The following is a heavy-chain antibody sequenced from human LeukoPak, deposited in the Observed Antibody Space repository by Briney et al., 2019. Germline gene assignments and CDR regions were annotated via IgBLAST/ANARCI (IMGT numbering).Heavy chain of an antibody. Sequence: ASVKVSCKASGGTLSSYAISWVRQAPGQGLEWMGWISAYNGNTNYAQKLQGRVTMTTDTSTSTAYMELRSLRSDDTAVYYCARSGPMTTNWFDPWGQGTLVTVSS. V-gene: IGHV1-18*01. CDR2: ISAYNGNT. J-gene: IGHJ5*02. CDR3: ARSGPMTTNWFDP. CDR1: GGTLSSYA. D-gene: IGHD4-11*01.